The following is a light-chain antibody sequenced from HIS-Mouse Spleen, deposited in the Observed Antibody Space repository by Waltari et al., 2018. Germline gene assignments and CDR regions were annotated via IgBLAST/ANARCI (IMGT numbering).Light chain of an antibody. CDR3: QAWDSSTAV. CDR2: QDS. Sequence: SYELTQPPSVSVSPGQTASITCSGDKLGDKYACWYQQEPGQSPVLVIYQDSKRPSGIPERFSGSNSGNTATLTISGTQAMDEADYYCQAWDSSTAVFGAGTKVTVL. CDR1: KLGDKY. V-gene: IGLV3-1*01. J-gene: IGLJ1*01.